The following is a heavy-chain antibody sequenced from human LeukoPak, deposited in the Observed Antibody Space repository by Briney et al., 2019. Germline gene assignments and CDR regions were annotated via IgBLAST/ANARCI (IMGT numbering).Heavy chain of an antibody. J-gene: IGHJ4*02. CDR2: INPNSGGT. D-gene: IGHD3-22*01. CDR1: GGTFSSYT. Sequence: RASVKVSCKASGGTFSSYTISWVRQAPGQGLEWMGRINPNSGGTNYAQKFQGRVTMTRDTSISTAYMEPSRLRSDDTAVYYCAREPPKKLSYDSYGYWGQGTLVTVSS. V-gene: IGHV1-2*06. CDR3: AREPPKKLSYDSYGY.